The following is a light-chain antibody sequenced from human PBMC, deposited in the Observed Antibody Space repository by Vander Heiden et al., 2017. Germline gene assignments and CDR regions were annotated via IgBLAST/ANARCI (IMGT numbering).Light chain of an antibody. V-gene: IGKV1-39*01. CDR3: QQIYSTPPIT. CDR1: QSISSY. Sequence: DIQMTQSPSSLSASVGDRVTITCRASQSISSYLNWYQQKPGKAPKLLIYAASSLQSGVPSRFSGSGSGTDFTLTISSLQPEDFATYYCQQIYSTPPITFGQGTQLEIK. J-gene: IGKJ5*01. CDR2: AAS.